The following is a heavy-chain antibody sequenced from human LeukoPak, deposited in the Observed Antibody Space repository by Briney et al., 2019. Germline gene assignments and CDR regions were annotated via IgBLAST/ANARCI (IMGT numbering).Heavy chain of an antibody. CDR2: IYYSGST. CDR1: GGSISSYY. Sequence: SETLSLTCTASGGSISSYYWSWIRQPPGKGLEWIGYIYYSGSTNYNPSLKSRVTISVDTSKNQFSLKLSSVTAADTAVYYCARAYDFWSGYPGYWGQGTLVTVSS. J-gene: IGHJ4*02. CDR3: ARAYDFWSGYPGY. V-gene: IGHV4-59*12. D-gene: IGHD3-3*01.